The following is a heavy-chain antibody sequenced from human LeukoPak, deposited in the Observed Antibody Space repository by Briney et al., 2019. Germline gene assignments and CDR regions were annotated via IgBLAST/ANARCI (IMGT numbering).Heavy chain of an antibody. D-gene: IGHD5-24*01. J-gene: IGHJ4*02. CDR3: ATEGEGWLQPY. CDR2: ISRSGTTI. Sequence: GGSLRLSCAASGFSFSTYAMNWVRQAPGEGLEWVSYISRSGTTIHSADSVKGRFTISRDNAKNSLYLKMNSLRAEDTAVYYCATEGEGWLQPYWGQGTLVTVSS. CDR1: GFSFSTYA. V-gene: IGHV3-48*01.